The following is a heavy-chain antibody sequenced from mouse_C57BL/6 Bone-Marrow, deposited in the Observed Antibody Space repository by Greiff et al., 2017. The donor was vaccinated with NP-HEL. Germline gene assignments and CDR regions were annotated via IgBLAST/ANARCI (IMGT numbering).Heavy chain of an antibody. CDR1: GYTFTDYE. J-gene: IGHJ3*01. D-gene: IGHD2-4*01. CDR3: TRPDPRLRRGPGFAY. Sequence: QVQLKQSGAELVRPGASVTLSCKASGYTFTDYEMHWVKQTPVHGLEWIGAIDPETGGTAYNQKFKGKAILTADKSSSTAYMELRSLTSEDSAVYYCTRPDPRLRRGPGFAYWGQGTLVTVSA. CDR2: IDPETGGT. V-gene: IGHV1-15*01.